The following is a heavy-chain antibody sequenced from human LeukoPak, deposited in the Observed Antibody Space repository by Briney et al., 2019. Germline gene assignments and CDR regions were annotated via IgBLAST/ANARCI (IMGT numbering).Heavy chain of an antibody. J-gene: IGHJ5*02. CDR1: GGTFNSYA. CDR2: IIPIFGTA. D-gene: IGHD3-22*01. CDR3: ARARSPSSGYLLRDHNWFDP. V-gene: IGHV1-69*05. Sequence: SVKVSCKASGGTFNSYAISWVRQAPGQGLEWMGGIIPIFGTANYAQKVQGRVTFTTDESTTTAYMELSSLRSEDTAVYYCARARSPSSGYLLRDHNWFDPWGQGTLVTVSS.